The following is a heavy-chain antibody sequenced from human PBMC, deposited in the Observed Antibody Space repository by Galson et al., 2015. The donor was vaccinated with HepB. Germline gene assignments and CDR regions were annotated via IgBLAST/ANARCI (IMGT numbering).Heavy chain of an antibody. V-gene: IGHV5-51*01. D-gene: IGHD6-19*01. CDR1: GYSFTSYW. CDR3: ARLALPRSGWYRLAPMDTNQYYFDY. J-gene: IGHJ4*02. Sequence: QSGAEVKKPGESLKISCKGSGYSFTSYWIGWVRQMPGKGLEWMGIIYPGDSDTRYSPSFQGQVTISADKSISTAYLQWSSLKASDTAMYYCARLALPRSGWYRLAPMDTNQYYFDYWGQGTLVTVSS. CDR2: IYPGDSDT.